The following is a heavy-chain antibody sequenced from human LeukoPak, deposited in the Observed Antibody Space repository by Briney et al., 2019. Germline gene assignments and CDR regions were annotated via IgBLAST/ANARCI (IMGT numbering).Heavy chain of an antibody. D-gene: IGHD3-22*01. CDR3: ARETLTTMIDHDAFDI. J-gene: IGHJ3*02. V-gene: IGHV1-69*04. Sequence: SVKVSCKASGGTFSSYAISWVRQAPGQGLEWMGRIIPILGIANYAQKFQGRVTITADKSTSTAYMELSSLRSEDTAVYYCARETLTTMIDHDAFDIWGQGTMVTVSS. CDR1: GGTFSSYA. CDR2: IIPILGIA.